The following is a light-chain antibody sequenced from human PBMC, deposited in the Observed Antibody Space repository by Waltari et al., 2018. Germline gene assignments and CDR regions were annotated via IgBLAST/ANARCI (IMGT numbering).Light chain of an antibody. CDR3: SSYTSTSSLYV. CDR2: EVS. J-gene: IGLJ1*01. Sequence: QSALTQPASVSGSPGQSITISCTGTSSDIGGYHYVSWYQHHAGKAPTLLIYEVSNRPAGGSKRFSCSNAGHTASLAISGRQAEDEANYFCSSYTSTSSLYVFGTATEVTVL. V-gene: IGLV2-14*01. CDR1: SSDIGGYHY.